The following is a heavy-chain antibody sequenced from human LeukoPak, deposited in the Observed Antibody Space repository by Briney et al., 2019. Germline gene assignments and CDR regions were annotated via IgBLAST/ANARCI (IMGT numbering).Heavy chain of an antibody. CDR3: ARDQSITGTYYYYYGMDV. CDR2: ISGSGGST. Sequence: GGSLRLSCAASGFTFSSYAMSWVRQAPGKGLEWVSAISGSGGSTYYADSVKGRFTISRGNSKNTLYLQMNSLRAEDTAVYYCARDQSITGTYYYYYGMDVWGQGTTVTVSS. CDR1: GFTFSSYA. D-gene: IGHD1-20*01. V-gene: IGHV3-23*01. J-gene: IGHJ6*02.